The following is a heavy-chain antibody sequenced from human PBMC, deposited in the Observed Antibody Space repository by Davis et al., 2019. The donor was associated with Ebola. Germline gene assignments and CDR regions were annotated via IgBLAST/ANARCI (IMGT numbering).Heavy chain of an antibody. CDR2: IERKTDGGTT. CDR3: ATGGGGKVFDS. Sequence: GESLKISCAASGFNLSNAWMSWVRQAPGKGLEWVGRIERKTDGGTTDYGAPVKGRVSISRDDSKNTLLLQMNSLKIEDTAVYYCATGGGGKVFDSWGQGTLVTVSS. J-gene: IGHJ4*02. CDR1: GFNLSNAW. D-gene: IGHD3-16*01. V-gene: IGHV3-15*04.